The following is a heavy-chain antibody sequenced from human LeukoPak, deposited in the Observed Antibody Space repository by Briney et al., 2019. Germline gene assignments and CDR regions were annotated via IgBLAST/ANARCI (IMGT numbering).Heavy chain of an antibody. D-gene: IGHD6-13*01. CDR1: GYTFTGYY. J-gene: IGHJ4*02. CDR3: ARDYYSSSWYHDY. V-gene: IGHV1-2*02. CDR2: INPNSGGT. Sequence: ASVKVSCKASGYTFTGYYMHWVRQAPGQGLEWMGSINPNSGGTNYAQKFQGRVTMTRDTSISTAYMELSRLRSDDTAVYYCARDYYSSSWYHDYWGQGTLVTVSS.